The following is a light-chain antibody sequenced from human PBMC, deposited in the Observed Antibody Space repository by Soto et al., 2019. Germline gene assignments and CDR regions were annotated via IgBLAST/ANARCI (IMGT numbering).Light chain of an antibody. CDR2: QAS. V-gene: IGKV1-5*03. J-gene: IGKJ1*01. CDR1: QNIRTW. CDR3: QQYNSPWT. Sequence: DIQMTQSPSTLSAFVGDRVTITCRASQNIRTWLAWYQQKPGKAPKLLISQASNLESGVPSRFSGRGSGKEFTLTISSLQPDYFATYYCQQYNSPWTFGQGTKVEI.